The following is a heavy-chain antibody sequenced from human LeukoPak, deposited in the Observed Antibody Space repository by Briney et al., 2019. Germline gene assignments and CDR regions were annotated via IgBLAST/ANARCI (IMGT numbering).Heavy chain of an antibody. CDR1: GFTFSSYA. CDR2: ISYDGSNK. V-gene: IGHV3-30-3*01. D-gene: IGHD3-22*01. CDR3: ARDPGPGIVAPGRVDY. Sequence: GGSLRLSCAASGFTFSSYAMHWVRQAPGKGLEWVAVISYDGSNKYYAGSVKGRFTISRDNSKNTLYLQMNSLRAEDAAVYYCARDPGPGIVAPGRVDYWGQGTLVTVSS. J-gene: IGHJ4*02.